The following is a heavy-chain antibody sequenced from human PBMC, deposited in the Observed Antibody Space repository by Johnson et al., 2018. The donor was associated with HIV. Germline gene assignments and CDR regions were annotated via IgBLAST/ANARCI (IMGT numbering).Heavy chain of an antibody. Sequence: MQLVESGGGLVKPGGSLRLSCAASGMTFSDLWMNWVRQAPGKGLEWVGRIRSKTAGGTIEYAAPVKGRFTISRDNSKNTLYLQMNSLRIEDTAVYYCARGSRYTYDNDDVYLLQAFDVWGQGTVVTVSS. J-gene: IGHJ3*01. CDR2: IRSKTAGGTI. CDR3: ARGSRYTYDNDDVYLLQAFDV. CDR1: GMTFSDLW. V-gene: IGHV3-15*01. D-gene: IGHD3-16*01.